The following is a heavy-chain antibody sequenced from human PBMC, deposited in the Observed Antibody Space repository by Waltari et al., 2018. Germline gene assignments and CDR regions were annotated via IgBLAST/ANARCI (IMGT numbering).Heavy chain of an antibody. J-gene: IGHJ4*02. Sequence: QVQMVQSGAEVKKPGSSVKVSCKTSGGTLSDYTINWVRQAPGQGLEWMGRIIPILGKAKYAQKFQGRVTFTADKSTHTAYMEVSGLTSEDTALYYCARDDATTGHLDSWGQGTPVTISS. CDR2: IIPILGKA. D-gene: IGHD1-1*01. V-gene: IGHV1-69*08. CDR3: ARDDATTGHLDS. CDR1: GGTLSDYT.